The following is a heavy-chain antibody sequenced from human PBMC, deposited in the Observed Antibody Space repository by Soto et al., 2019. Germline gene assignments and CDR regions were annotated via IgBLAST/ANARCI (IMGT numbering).Heavy chain of an antibody. CDR3: ARATPTAYCSSTTCSYDYYYGMDV. J-gene: IGHJ6*02. CDR2: ISYDVSKK. CDR1: GFTFSNYA. V-gene: IGHV3-30-3*01. Sequence: PGGSLRLSCAASGFTFSNYALHWVRQAPGKGLEWVAVISYDVSKKYYADSVKGRFTISRDNSNNMLYLQMNSLRAEDTAMYYCARATPTAYCSSTTCSYDYYYGMDVWGQGTTVTVSS. D-gene: IGHD2-2*01.